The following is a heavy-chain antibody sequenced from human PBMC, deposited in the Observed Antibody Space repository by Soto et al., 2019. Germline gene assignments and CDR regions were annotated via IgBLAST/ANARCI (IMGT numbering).Heavy chain of an antibody. CDR3: AKDPRPVIKMVRGVSEF. V-gene: IGHV3-30*18. CDR1: GFSFSSYG. D-gene: IGHD3-10*01. CDR2: ISYDGSHK. J-gene: IGHJ4*02. Sequence: QVHLVESGGGVVQPGTSLRLSCAASGFSFSSYGMHWVRQAPGKGLEWVAVISYDGSHKFYADAVKGRFSISRDNFKNTMYLQMSSLRDDDTALYYCAKDPRPVIKMVRGVSEFWGQGTLVTVSS.